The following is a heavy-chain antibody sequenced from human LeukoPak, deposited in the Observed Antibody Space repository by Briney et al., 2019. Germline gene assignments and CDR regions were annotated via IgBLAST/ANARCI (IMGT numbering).Heavy chain of an antibody. Sequence: PGGSLRLSCATSGFIFSDHALHWVRQAPGKGLQYVSAISRNGTRTFYADSVKDRFTISRDKSTKTLYLQMGSLRVEDMGVYYCVRDSFYTGYDRGFGYWGQGTLVTVS. V-gene: IGHV3-64*02. CDR1: GFIFSDHA. CDR2: ISRNGTRT. CDR3: VRDSFYTGYDRGFGY. D-gene: IGHD5-12*01. J-gene: IGHJ4*02.